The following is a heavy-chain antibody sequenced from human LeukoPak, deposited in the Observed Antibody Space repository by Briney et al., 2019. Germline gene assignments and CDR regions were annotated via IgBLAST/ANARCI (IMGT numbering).Heavy chain of an antibody. D-gene: IGHD5-24*01. CDR3: ARGRRDGYNFRELYY. Sequence: ASVKVSCRASGGTFRSYAISWVRQAPGQGLEWMGRIIPIFGTANYAQKFQGRVTITTDESTSTAYMELSSLRSEDTAVYYCARGRRDGYNFRELYYWGQGTLVTVSS. V-gene: IGHV1-69*05. J-gene: IGHJ4*02. CDR1: GGTFRSYA. CDR2: IIPIFGTA.